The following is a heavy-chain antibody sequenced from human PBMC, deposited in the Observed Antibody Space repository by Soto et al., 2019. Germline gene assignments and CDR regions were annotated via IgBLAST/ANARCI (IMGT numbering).Heavy chain of an antibody. V-gene: IGHV1-18*01. J-gene: IGHJ6*02. CDR1: GYTFTSYG. CDR2: ISAYNGNT. CDR3: AWRAPRLDV. Sequence: QVQLVQSGAEVKKPGASVKVSCKASGYTFTSYGISWVRQAPGQGLEWMGWISAYNGNTKYAQKLQGRVTMTTDTSSTSSYIVLRRLRSDDTAVYSWAWRAPRLDVWGQGTTVTVSS.